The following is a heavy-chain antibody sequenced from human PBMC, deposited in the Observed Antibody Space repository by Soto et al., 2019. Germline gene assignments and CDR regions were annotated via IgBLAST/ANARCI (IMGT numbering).Heavy chain of an antibody. CDR3: ANTDYGDYVAEDY. D-gene: IGHD4-17*01. CDR2: ISGSGGST. CDR1: GFTFSSYA. J-gene: IGHJ4*02. Sequence: EVQLLESGGGLVQPGGSLRLSCAASGFTFSSYAMSWVRQAPGKGLEWVSAISGSGGSTYYADSVKGWFTISRDNSKNTLYLQMNSLRAEDTAVYYCANTDYGDYVAEDYWGQGTLVTVSS. V-gene: IGHV3-23*01.